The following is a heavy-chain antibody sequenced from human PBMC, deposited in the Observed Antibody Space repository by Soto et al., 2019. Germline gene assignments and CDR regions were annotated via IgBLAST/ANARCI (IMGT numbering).Heavy chain of an antibody. CDR2: IYYSGST. V-gene: IGHV4-31*11. Sequence: PSETLSLTCAVYGGSFSGYYWSWIRQHPGKGLEWIGYIYYSGSTYYNPSLKSRVTISVDTSKNQFSLKLSSVTAAGTAVYYCARASDYYDSSGLDYWGQGTLVTVSS. CDR1: GGSFSGYY. J-gene: IGHJ4*02. CDR3: ARASDYYDSSGLDY. D-gene: IGHD3-22*01.